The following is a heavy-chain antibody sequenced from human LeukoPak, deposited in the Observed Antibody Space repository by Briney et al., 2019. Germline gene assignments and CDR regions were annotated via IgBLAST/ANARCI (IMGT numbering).Heavy chain of an antibody. CDR2: FDPEDGET. CDR3: ARGDRLYYYDSSGYLRDAFDI. D-gene: IGHD3-22*01. CDR1: GYTLTELS. J-gene: IGHJ3*02. V-gene: IGHV1-24*01. Sequence: ASVKVSCKVSGYTLTELSMHWVRQAPGKGLEWMGGFDPEDGETIYAQKFQGRVTMTEDTSTDTAYMELSSLRSEDTAVYYCARGDRLYYYDSSGYLRDAFDIWGQGTMVTVSS.